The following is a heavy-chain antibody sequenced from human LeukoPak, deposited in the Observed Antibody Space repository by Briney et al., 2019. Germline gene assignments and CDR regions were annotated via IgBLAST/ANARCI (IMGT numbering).Heavy chain of an antibody. CDR2: MNPNSGNT. Sequence: GASVKVSCKASGYTFTSYDINWVRQAPGQGLEWMGWMNPNSGNTGYAQKFQGRVTMTRNTSISTAYMELSSLRSEDTAVYYCARGRRVNRSMVRGVIEWFDPWGQGTLVTVSS. CDR3: ARGRRVNRSMVRGVIEWFDP. V-gene: IGHV1-8*01. D-gene: IGHD3-10*01. CDR1: GYTFTSYD. J-gene: IGHJ5*02.